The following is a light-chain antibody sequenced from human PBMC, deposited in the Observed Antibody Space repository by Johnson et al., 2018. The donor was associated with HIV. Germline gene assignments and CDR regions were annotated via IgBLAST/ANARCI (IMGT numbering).Light chain of an antibody. Sequence: QSVLTQPPSVSAAPGQKVTISCSGSSSKIGNNYVSWYQQLPGTAPKLLIYENYKRPSGIPDRFPGSTSGPLATLRLTGPQTRDEADYYCGTRDSSLSAGGVFGTGTKVTVL. J-gene: IGLJ1*01. V-gene: IGLV1-51*02. CDR3: GTRDSSLSAGGV. CDR1: SSKIGNNY. CDR2: ENY.